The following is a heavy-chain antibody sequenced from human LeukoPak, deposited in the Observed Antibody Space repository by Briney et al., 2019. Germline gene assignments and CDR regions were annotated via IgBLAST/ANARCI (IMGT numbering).Heavy chain of an antibody. CDR2: IYYSGST. V-gene: IGHV4-39*01. J-gene: IGHJ4*02. Sequence: PSETLSLTCTVSGDSVSRSSYCWGWIRQPPGKGLEWIGSIYYSGSTYYNPSLKSRVTMSVDTSKNQFSLKLSSVTAADTSMYYCARGYDSSGYYGVGYFDYWGQGTLVTVSS. D-gene: IGHD3-22*01. CDR1: GDSVSRSSYC. CDR3: ARGYDSSGYYGVGYFDY.